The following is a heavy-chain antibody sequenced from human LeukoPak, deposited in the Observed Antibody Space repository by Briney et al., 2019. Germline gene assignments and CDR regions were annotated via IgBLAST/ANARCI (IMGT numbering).Heavy chain of an antibody. D-gene: IGHD1-1*01. J-gene: IGHJ4*02. CDR1: GFTFSSYW. Sequence: GGSLRLSCAASGFTFSSYWMHWVRQAPGKGLVWVSGISSDGTGTTYTDSVKGQFTISRDNTKNTLYLQLNSLRAEDTAVYYCARDVGKNPDYGGQGTLVTVS. V-gene: IGHV3-74*01. CDR3: ARDVGKNPDY. CDR2: ISSDGTGT.